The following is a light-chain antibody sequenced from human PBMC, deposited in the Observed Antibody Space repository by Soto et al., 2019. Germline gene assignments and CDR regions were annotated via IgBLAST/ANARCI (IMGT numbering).Light chain of an antibody. J-gene: IGLJ3*02. CDR3: AAWDDSRNVWV. V-gene: IGLV1-44*01. CDR1: SSNFVSNT. CDR2: SNN. Sequence: QSVLTQPPSVSGTPWQTVTFFCSGSSSNFVSNTVNWYQHLPRTAPKLLIHSNNQRPSGVPDRFSASKSGTSASLAISGLQSEDEGDYFCAAWDDSRNVWVFGGGTKVTVL.